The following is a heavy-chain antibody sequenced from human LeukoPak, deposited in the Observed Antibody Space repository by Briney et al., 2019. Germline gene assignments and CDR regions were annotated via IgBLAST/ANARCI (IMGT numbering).Heavy chain of an antibody. V-gene: IGHV4-59*08. J-gene: IGHJ4*02. CDR2: IYSNGNT. D-gene: IGHD2-15*01. Sequence: PSETLSLTCSVSGSSINSYYWSWIRLPPGKGLEWIGYIYSNGNTDYNPSLKSRVTISVEMSKNQFSLKLTSVTAADTAVYYCARREGVVTHFDYWGQGTLVTVSS. CDR3: ARREGVVTHFDY. CDR1: GSSINSYY.